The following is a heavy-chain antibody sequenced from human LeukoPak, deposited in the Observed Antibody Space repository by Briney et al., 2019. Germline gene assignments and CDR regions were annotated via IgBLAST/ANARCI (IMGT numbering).Heavy chain of an antibody. Sequence: ASVKVSCKASGGTFSSYAISWVRQAPGQGLEWMGWISAYNGNTNYAQKLQGRVTMTTGTSTSTAYMELRSLRSDDTAVYYCARGRIRCSSTSCHTFDPWGQGTLVTVSS. CDR3: ARGRIRCSSTSCHTFDP. D-gene: IGHD2-2*01. CDR1: GGTFSSYA. CDR2: ISAYNGNT. J-gene: IGHJ5*02. V-gene: IGHV1-18*01.